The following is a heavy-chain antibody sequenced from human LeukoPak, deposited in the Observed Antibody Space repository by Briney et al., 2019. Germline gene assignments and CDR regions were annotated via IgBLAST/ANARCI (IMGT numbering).Heavy chain of an antibody. CDR3: ASLSLGYCSSTSCYGFDY. J-gene: IGHJ4*02. Sequence: GSLRLSCAASGFTFSSYSMNWVRQAPGKGLEWVSYISSSSSTIYYADSVKGRFTISRDNAKNSLYLQMNSLRAEDTAVYYCASLSLGYCSSTSCYGFDYWGQGTLVTVSS. V-gene: IGHV3-48*01. CDR2: ISSSSSTI. D-gene: IGHD2-2*01. CDR1: GFTFSSYS.